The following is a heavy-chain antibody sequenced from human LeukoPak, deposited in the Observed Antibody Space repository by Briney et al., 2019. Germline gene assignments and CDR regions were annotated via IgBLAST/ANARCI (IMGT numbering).Heavy chain of an antibody. V-gene: IGHV3-9*01. CDR1: GFTFDDYA. J-gene: IGHJ3*02. CDR3: AKLAVVYDAFDI. CDR2: ISWNSGSI. Sequence: GRSLRLSCAASGFTFDDYAMHWVRQAPGKGLEWVSGISWNSGSIGYADSVKGRFTISRDNAKNSLYLQMNSLRAEDTALYYCAKLAVVYDAFDIWGQGTMVTVSS. D-gene: IGHD6-19*01.